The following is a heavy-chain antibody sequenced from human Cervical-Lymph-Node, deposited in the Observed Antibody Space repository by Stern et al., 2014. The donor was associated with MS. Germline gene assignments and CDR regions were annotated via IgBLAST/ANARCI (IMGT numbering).Heavy chain of an antibody. CDR2: IIPIIGAA. J-gene: IGHJ3*02. V-gene: IGHV1-69*01. D-gene: IGHD3-10*01. CDR1: GGTFSVYA. Sequence: VQLVQYGAEVKKPGSSVKVSCKAFGGTFSVYAFSWVRQAPGQGLEWEGGIIPIIGAANDAQKFQRRVTITADASIKTAYIEVSSRRFEDTAVYYCARDQRHYGSGHYAFDIWGQGTVVTVSS. CDR3: ARDQRHYGSGHYAFDI.